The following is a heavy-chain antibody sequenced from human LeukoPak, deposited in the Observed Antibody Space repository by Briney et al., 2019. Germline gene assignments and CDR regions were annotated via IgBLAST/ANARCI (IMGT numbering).Heavy chain of an antibody. Sequence: ASVKVSCKASGYTFTSYYMHWVRQAPGQGLEWMGIINPSGGSTSYAQKFQGTVTMTRDMSTSTVYMELSSLRSEDTAVYYCARDAVDAASDYWGQGTLVTVSS. J-gene: IGHJ4*02. CDR1: GYTFTSYY. CDR3: ARDAVDAASDY. CDR2: INPSGGST. D-gene: IGHD6-19*01. V-gene: IGHV1-46*01.